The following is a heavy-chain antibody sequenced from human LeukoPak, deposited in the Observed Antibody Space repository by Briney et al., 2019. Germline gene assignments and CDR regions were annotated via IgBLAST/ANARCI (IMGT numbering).Heavy chain of an antibody. CDR1: GYTFTSYG. J-gene: IGHJ4*02. V-gene: IGHV1-46*01. CDR3: ARDVGYCSSTSCPDTRFDY. Sequence: ASVKVSCKASGYTFTSYGISWVRRAPGQGLEWMGIINPSGGSTSYAQKFQGRVTMTRDTSTSTVYMELSRLRSDDTAVYYCARDVGYCSSTSCPDTRFDYWGQGTLVTVSS. CDR2: INPSGGST. D-gene: IGHD2-2*01.